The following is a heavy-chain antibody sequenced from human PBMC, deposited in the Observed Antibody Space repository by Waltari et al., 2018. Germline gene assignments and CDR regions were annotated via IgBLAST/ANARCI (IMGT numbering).Heavy chain of an antibody. D-gene: IGHD3-10*01. CDR1: GFSFSNYG. CDR2: ISRDGGVT. Sequence: EVQLLESGRDLVQPGGALRLSCTGSGFSFSNYGLTWVRQAPGKGREWVSAISRDGGVTVYGGAVKGRSTISRDNSKNTVYLEINSLRVEDTAKYYCARWSVSGSYYDYWGQGILVAVSS. CDR3: ARWSVSGSYYDY. J-gene: IGHJ4*02. V-gene: IGHV3-23*01.